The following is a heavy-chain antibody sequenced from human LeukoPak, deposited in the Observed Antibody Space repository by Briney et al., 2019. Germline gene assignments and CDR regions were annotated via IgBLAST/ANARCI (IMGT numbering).Heavy chain of an antibody. CDR1: GGSISSYY. CDR3: ARATTGEPYSWFDP. J-gene: IGHJ5*02. D-gene: IGHD7-27*01. V-gene: IGHV4-59*08. Sequence: SETLSLTCTVSGGSISSYYWSWIRQPPGKGLEWIGYIYYSGSTNYNPSLKSRVTISVDTSKNQFSLKLSSVTAADTAVYYCARATTGEPYSWFDPWGQGTLVTVSS. CDR2: IYYSGST.